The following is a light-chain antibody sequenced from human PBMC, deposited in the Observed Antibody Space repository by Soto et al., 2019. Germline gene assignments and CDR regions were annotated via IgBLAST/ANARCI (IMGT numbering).Light chain of an antibody. V-gene: IGLV2-11*01. CDR3: SSYAGSYTSYV. CDR1: SSDVGGQYY. CDR2: DVN. J-gene: IGLJ1*01. Sequence: QSALTQPRSVSGSPGQSVTISCTGTSSDVGGQYYVSWYQHHPGKGPKLIIYDVNKRPSEVPDRFSGSKSGNTATLTISGLQAEDESDYYCSSYAGSYTSYVFGTGTKVTVL.